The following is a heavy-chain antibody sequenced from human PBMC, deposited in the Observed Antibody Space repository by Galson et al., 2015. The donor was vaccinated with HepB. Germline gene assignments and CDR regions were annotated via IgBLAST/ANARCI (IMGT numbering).Heavy chain of an antibody. V-gene: IGHV5-10-1*01. Sequence: QSGAEVKKPGESLRISCRASGYSFTNFWISWVRQTPGKGLEWMGRIDPRDSDIKSSPSLEGHVTMSVDKSMNTAFLQWSSLESDDTAVYYCARDPGQDGGMDVWGQGTTVTVSS. CDR3: ARDPGQDGGMDV. CDR1: GYSFTNFW. J-gene: IGHJ6*02. CDR2: IDPRDSDI. D-gene: IGHD5-24*01.